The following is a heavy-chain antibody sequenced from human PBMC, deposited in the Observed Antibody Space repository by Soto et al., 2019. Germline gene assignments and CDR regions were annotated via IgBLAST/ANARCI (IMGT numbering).Heavy chain of an antibody. V-gene: IGHV4-34*01. D-gene: IGHD6-19*01. CDR3: ARGREIAVAGLYYYYYMDV. J-gene: IGHJ6*03. CDR2: INHSGST. Sequence: ETLSLTCAVYGGSFSGYYWSWIRQPPGKGLEWIGEINHSGSTNYNPSLKNRVTISVDTSKNQFSLKLSSVTAADTAVYYCARGREIAVAGLYYYYYMDVWGKGTTVTVSS. CDR1: GGSFSGYY.